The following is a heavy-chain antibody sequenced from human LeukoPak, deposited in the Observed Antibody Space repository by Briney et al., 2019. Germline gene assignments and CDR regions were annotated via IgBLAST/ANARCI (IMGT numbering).Heavy chain of an antibody. CDR3: AKDRDSMTTVTTWDY. D-gene: IGHD4-17*01. V-gene: IGHV3-23*01. Sequence: GGSLRLPCAASGFTFSSYAMSWVRQAPGKGLEWVSAISGSGGSTYYADSVKGRFTISRDNSKNTLYLQMNSLRAEDTAVYYCAKDRDSMTTVTTWDYWGQGTLVTVSS. J-gene: IGHJ4*02. CDR2: ISGSGGST. CDR1: GFTFSSYA.